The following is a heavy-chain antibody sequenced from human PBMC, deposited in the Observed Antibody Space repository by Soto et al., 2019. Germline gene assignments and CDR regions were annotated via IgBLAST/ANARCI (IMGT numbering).Heavy chain of an antibody. J-gene: IGHJ3*02. D-gene: IGHD3-16*01. V-gene: IGHV3-30-3*01. CDR3: AREEAPYDYVPGGAFDI. CDR2: ISQDENTK. Sequence: GGSLRLSCGASGFTFSSAAMDWVRQAPGKGLEWVAFISQDENTKYSADSVKGRFTISRDNSKNTLYLQMNGLRSEDTAVYYCAREEAPYDYVPGGAFDIRGQGTMVTVSS. CDR1: GFTFSSAA.